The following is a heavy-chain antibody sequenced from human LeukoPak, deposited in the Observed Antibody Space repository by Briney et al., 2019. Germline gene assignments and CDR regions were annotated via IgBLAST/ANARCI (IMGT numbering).Heavy chain of an antibody. CDR1: GVSFSGYY. CDR2: INHSGST. Sequence: PSETLSLTCAVYGVSFSGYYWSWVRQPPGKGLEWIGEINHSGSTNYNPSLKSRVTISVDTSKNQYSLKLSSVTADDTAVYYCARHRRYFDWLPAYYFDYWGQGTLVTVSS. V-gene: IGHV4-34*01. D-gene: IGHD3-9*01. CDR3: ARHRRYFDWLPAYYFDY. J-gene: IGHJ4*02.